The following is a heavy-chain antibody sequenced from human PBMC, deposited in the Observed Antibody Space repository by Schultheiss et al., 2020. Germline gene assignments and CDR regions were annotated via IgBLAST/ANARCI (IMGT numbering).Heavy chain of an antibody. J-gene: IGHJ4*02. CDR1: GYTFTNYG. CDR3: ARDHLYDILTGYPLDY. Sequence: KISCKASGYTFTNYGVNWVRQAPGQGLEWMGWINPIFGTANYAQKFQGRVTITADESTSTAYMELSSLRSEDTAVYYCARDHLYDILTGYPLDYWGQGTLVTVSS. D-gene: IGHD3-9*01. V-gene: IGHV1-69*01. CDR2: INPIFGTA.